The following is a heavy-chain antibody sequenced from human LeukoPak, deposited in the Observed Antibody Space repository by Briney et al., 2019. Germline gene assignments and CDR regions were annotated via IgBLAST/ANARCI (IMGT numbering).Heavy chain of an antibody. CDR2: IYYSGST. CDR3: ARVPLYYYGMDV. D-gene: IGHD2-8*01. V-gene: IGHV4-31*03. J-gene: IGHJ6*02. Sequence: SQTLSLTCTVSGGSISSGGYYWSWICQHPGKGLEWIGYIYYSGSTYYNPSLKSRVTISVDTSKNQFSLKPSSVTAADTAVYYCARVPLYYYGMDVWGQGTTVTLSS. CDR1: GGSISSGGYY.